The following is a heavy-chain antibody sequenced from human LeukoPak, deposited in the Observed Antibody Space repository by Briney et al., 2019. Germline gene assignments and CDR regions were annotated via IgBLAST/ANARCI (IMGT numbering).Heavy chain of an antibody. CDR2: INHSGST. CDR1: GGSFSGYY. D-gene: IGHD1-26*01. CDR3: ARRYSGRTPLGY. V-gene: IGHV4-34*01. J-gene: IGHJ4*02. Sequence: SETLSLTXAVYGGSFSGYYWSWIRQPPGKGLEWIGEINHSGSTNYNPSLKSRVTISVDTSKNQFSLKLSSVTAADTAVYYCARRYSGRTPLGYWGQGTLVTVSS.